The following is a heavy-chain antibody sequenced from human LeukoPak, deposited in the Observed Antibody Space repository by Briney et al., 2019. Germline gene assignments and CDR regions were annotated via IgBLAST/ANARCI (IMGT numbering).Heavy chain of an antibody. D-gene: IGHD3-16*02. CDR1: GGSFSGYY. CDR3: ARGPYDYVWGSYRPGIDY. J-gene: IGHJ4*02. CDR2: INHSGST. V-gene: IGHV4-34*01. Sequence: SETLSLTCAVYGGSFSGYYWSWIRQPPGKGLEWIGEINHSGSTNYNPSLKSRVTISVDTSKNQFSLKLSSVTAADTAVYYCARGPYDYVWGSYRPGIDYWGQGTLVTVSS.